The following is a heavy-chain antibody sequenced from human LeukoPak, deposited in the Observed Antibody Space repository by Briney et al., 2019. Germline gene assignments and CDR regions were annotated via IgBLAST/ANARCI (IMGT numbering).Heavy chain of an antibody. CDR2: ISAYNGNT. D-gene: IGHD2-15*01. V-gene: IGHV1-18*01. CDR1: GYTFTSYG. CDR3: ARDLNCSGGSCHSGYWFDP. Sequence: ASVKVSCKASGYTFTSYGISWVRQAPGQGLEWMGWISAYNGNTNYAQKLQGRVTMTTDTSTNTAYMELRSLRSDDTALYYCARDLNCSGGSCHSGYWFDPWGQGTLVTVSS. J-gene: IGHJ5*02.